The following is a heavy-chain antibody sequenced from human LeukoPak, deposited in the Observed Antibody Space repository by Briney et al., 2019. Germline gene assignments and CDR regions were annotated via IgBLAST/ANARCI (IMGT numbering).Heavy chain of an antibody. J-gene: IGHJ4*02. CDR2: IYTSGST. CDR1: GGSISSYY. Sequence: PSETLSLTCTVSGGSISSYYWSWIRQPAGKGLEWIGRIYTSGSTNYNPSLKSRVTMSVDTSKNQLSLKLSSVTAADTAVYYCARDQGGVPEGAFDYWGQGTLVTVSS. CDR3: ARDQGGVPEGAFDY. V-gene: IGHV4-4*07. D-gene: IGHD1-14*01.